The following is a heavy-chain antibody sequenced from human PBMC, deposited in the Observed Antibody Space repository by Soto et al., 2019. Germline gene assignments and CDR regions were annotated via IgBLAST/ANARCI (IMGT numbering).Heavy chain of an antibody. V-gene: IGHV4-61*01. J-gene: IGHJ5*02. CDR2: IYYSGST. CDR1: GGSVSSGSYY. Sequence: SETLSLTCTVSGGSVSSGSYYWSWIRQPPGKGLEWIGYIYYSGSTNYNPSLKSRVTISVDTSKNQFSLKLSSVTAADTAVYYCARAGTTMVRGVISGWFDPWGQGTLVT. CDR3: ARAGTTMVRGVISGWFDP. D-gene: IGHD3-10*01.